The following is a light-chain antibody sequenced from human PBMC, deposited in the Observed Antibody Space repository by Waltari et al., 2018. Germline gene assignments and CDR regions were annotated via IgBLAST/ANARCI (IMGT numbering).Light chain of an antibody. CDR3: QQRSNFLT. CDR1: QSVSSY. CDR2: ESS. Sequence: EIVLTQSPGTLSLSPGERATLSCRASQSVSSYLAWYQQKPAQAPRLLIYESSNRATVIPARFSGSGSGTDFTLTISSLEPEDSAVYYCQQRSNFLTFGGGTKVEIK. V-gene: IGKV3-11*01. J-gene: IGKJ4*01.